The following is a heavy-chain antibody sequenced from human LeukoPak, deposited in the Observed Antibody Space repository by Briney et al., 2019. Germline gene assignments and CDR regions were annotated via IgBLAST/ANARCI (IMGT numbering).Heavy chain of an antibody. CDR2: IYTSGST. CDR1: GGSISSYY. J-gene: IGHJ3*02. CDR3: ARDRWEGYCSGGSCQKTFDT. Sequence: PSQTLSLTCTVSGGSISSYYWSWIRQPAGKGLEWIGRIYTSGSTNYNPSLKSRVTMSVDTSKNQFSLKLSSVTAADTAVYYCARDRWEGYCSGGSCQKTFDTWGQGTMVTVSS. D-gene: IGHD2-15*01. V-gene: IGHV4-4*07.